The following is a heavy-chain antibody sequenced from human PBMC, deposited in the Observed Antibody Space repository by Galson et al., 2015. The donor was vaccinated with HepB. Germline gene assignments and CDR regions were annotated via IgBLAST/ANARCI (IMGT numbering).Heavy chain of an antibody. J-gene: IGHJ4*02. D-gene: IGHD5-18*01. CDR2: IKQDGSEK. CDR3: ARETLQLWLLLGL. V-gene: IGHV3-7*01. CDR1: GFTFSSYW. Sequence: SLRLSCAASGFTFSSYWMSWVRQAPGKGLEWVANIKQDGSEKYYVDSVKGRFTISRDNAKNSLYLQMNSLRAEDTAVYYCARETLQLWLLLGLWGQGTLVTVSS.